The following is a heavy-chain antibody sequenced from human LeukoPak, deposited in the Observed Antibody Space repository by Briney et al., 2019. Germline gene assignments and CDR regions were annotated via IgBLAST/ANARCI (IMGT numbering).Heavy chain of an antibody. CDR3: ARVVNDYAIRYFDL. Sequence: SETLSLTCAVYGGSFSGYYWSWIRQPPGKGLEWIGEINHSGSTNYNPSLKSRLTISVDTSRNQFSLRLRSVTAADTAVYYCARVVNDYAIRYFDLWGRGTLVPVSS. CDR1: GGSFSGYY. D-gene: IGHD4-17*01. CDR2: INHSGST. J-gene: IGHJ2*01. V-gene: IGHV4-34*01.